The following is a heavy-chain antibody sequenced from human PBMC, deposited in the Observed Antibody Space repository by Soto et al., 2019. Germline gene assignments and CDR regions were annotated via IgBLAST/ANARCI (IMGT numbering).Heavy chain of an antibody. D-gene: IGHD2-2*01. Sequence: PSETLSLTCTVSGGSISSGGSYWGWIRQSPGKGLEWSGYIYYSGNTILNPSLRSRVTLSVDTSKNQFSLNLSSVTAADTAVYYCVRYCSTTKCPFDYWGRGTLVTVSS. V-gene: IGHV4-30-4*01. CDR3: VRYCSTTKCPFDY. J-gene: IGHJ4*01. CDR2: IYYSGNT. CDR1: GGSISSGGSY.